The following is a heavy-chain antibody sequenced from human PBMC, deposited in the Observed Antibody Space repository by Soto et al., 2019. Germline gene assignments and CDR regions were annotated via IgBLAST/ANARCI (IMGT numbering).Heavy chain of an antibody. D-gene: IGHD6-19*01. J-gene: IGHJ4*02. CDR2: MNPNSGNT. Sequence: ASVKASCKASGDTFTSYDINWVRQATGQGLEWMGWMNPNSGNTGYAQKFQGRVTMTKNTSISTAYMELSSLRSEDTAVYYCARERSSGWYVDYWGQGTLVTVSS. V-gene: IGHV1-8*01. CDR3: ARERSSGWYVDY. CDR1: GDTFTSYD.